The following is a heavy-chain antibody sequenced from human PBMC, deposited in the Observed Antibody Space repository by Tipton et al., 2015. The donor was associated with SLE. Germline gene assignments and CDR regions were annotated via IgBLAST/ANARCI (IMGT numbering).Heavy chain of an antibody. CDR2: IYPGDSDT. CDR3: ARTGYCSSTSCPPRY. V-gene: IGHV5-51*03. D-gene: IGHD2-2*01. Sequence: VQLVQSGAEVKQPGESLKISCKGSGYSFTSYWIGWVRQMPGKGLEWMGIIYPGDSDTRYSPSFQGQVTISADKSISTAYLQWSSLKASDTAMYYCARTGYCSSTSCPPRYWGQGTLVTVSS. J-gene: IGHJ4*02. CDR1: GYSFTSYW.